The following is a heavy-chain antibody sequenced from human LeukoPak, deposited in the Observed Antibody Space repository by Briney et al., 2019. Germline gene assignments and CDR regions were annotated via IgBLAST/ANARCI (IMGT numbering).Heavy chain of an antibody. V-gene: IGHV3-21*01. J-gene: IGHJ6*03. Sequence: PGGSLRLSCAASGFAFNTYRMDWVRQAPGKGLEWDSSISSSSTDIYYADSFRGRFTISRDNARNTLYLQMNSLRAEDTAVYYCARAPEVHYYYMDVWGTGTTVTVSS. CDR2: ISSSSTDI. CDR3: ARAPEVHYYYMDV. CDR1: GFAFNTYR.